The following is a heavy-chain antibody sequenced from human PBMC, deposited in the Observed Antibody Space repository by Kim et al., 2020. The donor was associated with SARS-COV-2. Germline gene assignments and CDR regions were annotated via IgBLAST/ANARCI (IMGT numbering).Heavy chain of an antibody. V-gene: IGHV3-7*03. D-gene: IGHD2-8*02. CDR2: IKVDGSER. CDR3: AREIWSFDY. CDR1: GFTFNYYW. Sequence: GGSLRLSCAASGFTFNYYWMAWVRQTPGKGLEWVANIKVDGSERYYVDSVKGRLTISRDNAKNSLYLQMNGLRAEDTAVYYCAREIWSFDYCGQGALVTV. J-gene: IGHJ4*02.